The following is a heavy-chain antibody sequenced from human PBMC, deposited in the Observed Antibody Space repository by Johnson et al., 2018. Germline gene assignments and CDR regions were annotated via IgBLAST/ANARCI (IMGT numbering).Heavy chain of an antibody. Sequence: VQLLESGGGVVQPGRSLRLSCAASGFTFSSYGMHWVRQAPGKGLEWVAVISYDGSNKYYADSVKGRFTISRDNSKNTLYLQMNSLRAEDTAVDYCAKDSGDCSWGSCYSRWHYYYYYYMAVGGKGTTVTVSS. CDR3: AKDSGDCSWGSCYSRWHYYYYYYMAV. CDR1: GFTFSSYG. CDR2: ISYDGSNK. J-gene: IGHJ6*03. D-gene: IGHD2-15*01. V-gene: IGHV3-30*18.